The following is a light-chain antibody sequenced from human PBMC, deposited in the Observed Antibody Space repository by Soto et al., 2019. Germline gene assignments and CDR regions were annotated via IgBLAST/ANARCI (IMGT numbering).Light chain of an antibody. CDR1: QSVSSN. CDR3: QQYNNWPPWT. CDR2: GAS. J-gene: IGKJ1*01. Sequence: EIVMTQSPATLSVSPGERATLSGRASQSVSSNLAWYQQKPGQAPRLLIYGASTRATGIPARFSGSRSATEITLTISSLQSEDFAVYYCQQYNNWPPWTVGQGTKVEIK. V-gene: IGKV3-15*01.